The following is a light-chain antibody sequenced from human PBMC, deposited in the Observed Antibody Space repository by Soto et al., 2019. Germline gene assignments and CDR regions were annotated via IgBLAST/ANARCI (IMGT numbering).Light chain of an antibody. CDR2: GAS. CDR1: RNVFTK. J-gene: IGKJ1*01. CDR3: QQYDDWPWT. V-gene: IGKV3-15*01. Sequence: VMTQSPATLSVAPGGRATLACGASRNVFTKVAWYQQKPGQAPRLLIYGASTRATGIPGRFSGGGSGTDFTFTISSLQSVDVAVYYCQQYDDWPWTFGQGTKVEI.